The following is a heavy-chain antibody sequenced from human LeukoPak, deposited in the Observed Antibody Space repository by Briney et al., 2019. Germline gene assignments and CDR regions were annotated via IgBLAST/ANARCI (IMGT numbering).Heavy chain of an antibody. CDR3: ARGITIFGVVNDFDY. CDR2: IKQDGSEK. J-gene: IGHJ4*02. D-gene: IGHD3-3*01. Sequence: GGSLRLSRAASGFTFSSYWMSWVRQAPGKGLEWVANIKQDGSEKYYEDSVKGRFTISRDNAKNSLYLQMNSLRAEDTAVYYCARGITIFGVVNDFDYWGQGTLVTVSS. V-gene: IGHV3-7*03. CDR1: GFTFSSYW.